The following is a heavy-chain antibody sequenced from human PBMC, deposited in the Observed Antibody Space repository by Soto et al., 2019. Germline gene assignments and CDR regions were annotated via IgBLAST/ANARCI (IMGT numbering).Heavy chain of an antibody. CDR1: GFTFSSYS. Sequence: GGSLRLSCAASGFTFSSYSMSWVRQAPGEGLEWVSSITSSNTYIDYGDSVKGRFAISRDNAKNSLYLQMNSLRAEDTAVYYCARDTYYYGSGSYSPWGQGTLVTVSS. J-gene: IGHJ5*02. CDR3: ARDTYYYGSGSYSP. D-gene: IGHD3-10*01. V-gene: IGHV3-21*01. CDR2: ITSSNTYI.